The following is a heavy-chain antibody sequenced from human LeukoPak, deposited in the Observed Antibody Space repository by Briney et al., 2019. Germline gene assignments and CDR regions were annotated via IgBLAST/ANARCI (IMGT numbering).Heavy chain of an antibody. CDR3: VKAPLRAYYFWSGLSSFDC. D-gene: IGHD3-3*01. CDR1: GFTFSSYP. Sequence: GGSLRLSCAASGFTFSSYPMTWVRQAPGEGLEWVSTISGSGDTSFYADSVKGRFTISRDSSRNTLYLQMNSLTAEDTTVYYCVKAPLRAYYFWSGLSSFDCWGQGTLVTVSS. CDR2: ISGSGDTS. V-gene: IGHV3-23*01. J-gene: IGHJ4*02.